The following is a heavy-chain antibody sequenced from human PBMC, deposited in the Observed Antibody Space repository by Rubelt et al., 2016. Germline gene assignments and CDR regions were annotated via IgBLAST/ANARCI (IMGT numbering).Heavy chain of an antibody. D-gene: IGHD2-21*02. J-gene: IGHJ3*02. CDR1: GASISSDY. V-gene: IGHV4-59*08. Sequence: QVQLQESGPGLVKPSETLSLTCTVSGASISSDYWSWIRQPPGKGLEWIGYIYYSGSTNYSPSLKSRVTMSVDTSKNQFSRKLRSVTAADTAAYYCARHHRRSCGGDCYAFDIWGQGTMVTVSS. CDR3: ARHHRRSCGGDCYAFDI. CDR2: IYYSGST.